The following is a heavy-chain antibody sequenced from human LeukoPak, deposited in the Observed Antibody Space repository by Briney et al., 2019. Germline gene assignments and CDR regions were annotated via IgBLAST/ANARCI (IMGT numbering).Heavy chain of an antibody. CDR2: MNPNSGNT. J-gene: IGHJ3*02. D-gene: IGHD3-9*01. V-gene: IGHV1-8*01. CDR1: GYTFTSYD. CDR3: ARGPYYDTLTGYENAFDI. Sequence: ASVKVSCKASGYTFTSYDINWVRQATGQGLEWMGWMNPNSGNTGYAQKFQGRVTMTRNTSISTAYMELSSLRSEDTAVYYCARGPYYDTLTGYENAFDIWGQGTMVTVSS.